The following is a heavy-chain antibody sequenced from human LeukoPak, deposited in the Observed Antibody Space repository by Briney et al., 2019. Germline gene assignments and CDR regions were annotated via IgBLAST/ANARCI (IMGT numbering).Heavy chain of an antibody. CDR3: ASPKRVTIFGVVTPGAFDI. CDR1: GGTFSSYA. D-gene: IGHD3-3*01. V-gene: IGHV1-69*05. J-gene: IGHJ3*02. Sequence: ASVKVSCKASGGTFSSYAISWVRQAPGQGLEWMGGIIPIFGTANYAQKFQGRVMITTDESTSTAYMELSSLRSEDTAVYYCASPKRVTIFGVVTPGAFDIWGQGTMVTVSS. CDR2: IIPIFGTA.